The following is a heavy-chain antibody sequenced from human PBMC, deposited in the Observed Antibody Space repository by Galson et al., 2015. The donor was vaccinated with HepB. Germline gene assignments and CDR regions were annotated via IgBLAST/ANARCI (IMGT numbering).Heavy chain of an antibody. CDR3: AKGPFTYYYGSGLDY. J-gene: IGHJ4*02. V-gene: IGHV3-30*02. Sequence: SLRLSCAASGFTFSSYGMHWIRQAPGKGLEWVAFIRYDGSNKYYADSVKGRFTISRDNFKNTLYLQMNSLGAEDTAVYYCAKGPFTYYYGSGLDYWGQGTLVTVSS. D-gene: IGHD3-10*01. CDR2: IRYDGSNK. CDR1: GFTFSSYG.